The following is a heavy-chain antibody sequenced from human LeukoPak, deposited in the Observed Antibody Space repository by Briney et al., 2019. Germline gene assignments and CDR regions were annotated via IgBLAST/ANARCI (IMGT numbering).Heavy chain of an antibody. V-gene: IGHV3-11*04. Sequence: GGSLRLSCAASGFTFSDYYMSWIRQAPGKGLEWVSYISSSGSTIYYADSVKGRFTISRDNAKNSLYLQMDSLRAEDTAVYYCARDTDFWSGYYIRYYYYYMDVWGKGTTVTVSS. CDR2: ISSSGSTI. CDR3: ARDTDFWSGYYIRYYYYYMDV. J-gene: IGHJ6*03. D-gene: IGHD3-3*01. CDR1: GFTFSDYY.